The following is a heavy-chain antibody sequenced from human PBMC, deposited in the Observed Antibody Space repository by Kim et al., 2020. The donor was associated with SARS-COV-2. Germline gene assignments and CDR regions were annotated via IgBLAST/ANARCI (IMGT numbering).Heavy chain of an antibody. Sequence: SETLSLTCTVSGGSISSSSYYWGWIRQPPGKGLEWIGSIYYSGSTYYNPSLKSRVTISVDTSKNQFSLKLSSVTAADTAVYYCARDPYSLQEYCGGDCYRPGAFDIWGQGTMVTVSS. CDR3: ARDPYSLQEYCGGDCYRPGAFDI. J-gene: IGHJ3*02. V-gene: IGHV4-39*07. CDR2: IYYSGST. D-gene: IGHD2-21*02. CDR1: GGSISSSSYY.